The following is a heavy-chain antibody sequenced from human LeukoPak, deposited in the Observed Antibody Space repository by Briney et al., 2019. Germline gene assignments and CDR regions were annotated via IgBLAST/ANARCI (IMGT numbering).Heavy chain of an antibody. J-gene: IGHJ4*02. D-gene: IGHD4-11*01. CDR2: IYHSGST. Sequence: PSETLSLTCAVSGYSISSGYYWGWIRQPPGKGLEWIGSIYHSGSTYYNPSLKSRVTISVDTSKNQFSLKLSSVTAADTAVYYCARLHPHPCYFDYWGQGTLVTVSS. CDR1: GYSISSGYY. V-gene: IGHV4-38-2*01. CDR3: ARLHPHPCYFDY.